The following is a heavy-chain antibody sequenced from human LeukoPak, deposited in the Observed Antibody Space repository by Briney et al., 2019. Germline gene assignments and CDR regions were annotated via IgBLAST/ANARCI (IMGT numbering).Heavy chain of an antibody. Sequence: PGGSLRLSCAASGFTFSSYGMHWVRQAPGKGLEWVAVIWYDGSNKYYADSVKGRFTISRDNSKNTLYLQMNSLRAEDTAVYYCAKSYYYDSSGYAKGNFDYWGQGTLVTVSS. D-gene: IGHD3-22*01. CDR2: IWYDGSNK. CDR3: AKSYYYDSSGYAKGNFDY. CDR1: GFTFSSYG. V-gene: IGHV3-30*02. J-gene: IGHJ4*02.